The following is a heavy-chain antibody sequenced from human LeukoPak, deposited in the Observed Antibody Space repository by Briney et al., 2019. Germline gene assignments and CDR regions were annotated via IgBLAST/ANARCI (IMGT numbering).Heavy chain of an antibody. CDR2: IIPIFGTA. V-gene: IGHV1-69*05. D-gene: IGHD2-2*01. J-gene: IGHJ6*04. CDR1: GGTFSSYA. Sequence: GSSVRVSCKASGGTFSSYAISWVRQAPGQGLEWMGGIIPIFGTANYAQKFQGRVTITTDESTSTAYMELSSLRSEDTAVYYCARGCSSTSCHLDVWGKGTTVTVSS. CDR3: ARGCSSTSCHLDV.